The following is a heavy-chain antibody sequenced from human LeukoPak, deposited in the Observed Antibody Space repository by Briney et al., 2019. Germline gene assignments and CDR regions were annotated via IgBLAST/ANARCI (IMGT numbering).Heavy chain of an antibody. Sequence: GGSLRLSCAASGVTFSSYGMHWVRQAPGKGLEWVAVISYDGSNKYYADSVKGRFTISRDNSKNTLYLQMISLRAEDTAVYYCAKEGAAAGAFDYWGQGTLVTVSS. D-gene: IGHD6-13*01. CDR3: AKEGAAAGAFDY. J-gene: IGHJ4*02. CDR2: ISYDGSNK. CDR1: GVTFSSYG. V-gene: IGHV3-30*18.